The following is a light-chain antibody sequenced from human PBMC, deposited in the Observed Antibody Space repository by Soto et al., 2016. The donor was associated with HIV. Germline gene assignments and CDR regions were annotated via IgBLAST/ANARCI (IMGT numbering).Light chain of an antibody. CDR1: NIGSKS. CDR2: DDT. J-gene: IGLJ1*01. V-gene: IGLV3-21*04. CDR3: QVWDSSSDHYV. Sequence: SYVLTQAPSLSVAPGKTASITCGGSNIGSKSVHWYRQKPGQAPVLVIYDDTDRPSGIPEQFSGSNSGNTATLTISRVEAGDEADYYCQVWDSSSDHYVFGIGTRVTAL.